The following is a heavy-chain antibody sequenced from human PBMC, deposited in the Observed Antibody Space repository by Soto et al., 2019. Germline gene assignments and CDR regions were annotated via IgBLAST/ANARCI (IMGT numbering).Heavy chain of an antibody. CDR1: GGTFSSYA. CDR3: ERPTGHHICAGERYSWHYYYYYGMDV. V-gene: IGHV1-69*06. J-gene: IGHJ6*02. CDR2: IIPIFGTA. Sequence: SSVTVSCKASGGTFSSYAISWVRQAPGQGLEWMGGIIPIFGTANYAQKFQGRVTITADKSTSTANMELSSLRSEDTAGYCCERPTGHHICAGERYSWHYYYYYGMDVWGQGTAVTVSS. D-gene: IGHD2-21*01.